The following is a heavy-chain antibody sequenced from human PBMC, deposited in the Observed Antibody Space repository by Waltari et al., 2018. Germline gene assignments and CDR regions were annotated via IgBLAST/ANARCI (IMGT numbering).Heavy chain of an antibody. D-gene: IGHD6-6*01. CDR2: IYYSGST. Sequence: QLRLQESGPGLVKPSETLSLTCTVSGCSISSSSYYWGWIRQPPGKGLEWIGSIYYSGSTYKNPSLKSRVTMSVDTSKNQFSLKLSSVTAADTAVYYCARVSSYNWFDPWGQGTLVTVSS. CDR3: ARVSSYNWFDP. V-gene: IGHV4-39*07. J-gene: IGHJ5*02. CDR1: GCSISSSSYY.